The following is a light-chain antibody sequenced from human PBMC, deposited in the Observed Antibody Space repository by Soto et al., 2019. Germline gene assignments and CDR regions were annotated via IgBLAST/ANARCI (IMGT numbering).Light chain of an antibody. Sequence: QSALTQPASVSGSPGQSIAISCTGTSSDIGAYNYVSWYQQHPGKAPKLIIFDVGNRPSGVSDRFSGSKSGNTASLTISGLQAEDEADYYCGSYKTATTPYVVFGGGTKLTVL. CDR1: SSDIGAYNY. CDR3: GSYKTATTPYVV. CDR2: DVG. V-gene: IGLV2-14*03. J-gene: IGLJ2*01.